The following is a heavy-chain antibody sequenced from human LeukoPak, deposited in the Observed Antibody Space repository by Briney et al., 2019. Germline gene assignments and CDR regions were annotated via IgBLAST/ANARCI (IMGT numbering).Heavy chain of an antibody. D-gene: IGHD5-18*01. CDR1: GFTFSSYG. Sequence: GGSLRLSCAASGFTFSSYGMHWVRQAPGKGLEWVAVISYDGSNKYYADSVKGRFTISRDNSKNTLYPQMNSLRAEDTAVYYCAKELRGYSYGLRNNWFDPWGQGTLVTVSS. CDR2: ISYDGSNK. J-gene: IGHJ5*02. CDR3: AKELRGYSYGLRNNWFDP. V-gene: IGHV3-30*18.